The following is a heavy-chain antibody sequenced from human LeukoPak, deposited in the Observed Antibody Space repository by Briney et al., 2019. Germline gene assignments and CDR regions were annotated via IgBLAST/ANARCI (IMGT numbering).Heavy chain of an antibody. V-gene: IGHV3-7*01. CDR2: IKADGGDK. J-gene: IGHJ4*02. CDR3: ARGGLWGGDY. Sequence: PGGSLRLSCAASVFTFSSYWMTWVRQAPGRGLEWVATIKADGGDKYYVNSVKGRFTISRDNAKNSLSLQMDNLRAEDTAVYYCARGGLWGGDYWGQGTLVTVSS. D-gene: IGHD3-16*01. CDR1: VFTFSSYW.